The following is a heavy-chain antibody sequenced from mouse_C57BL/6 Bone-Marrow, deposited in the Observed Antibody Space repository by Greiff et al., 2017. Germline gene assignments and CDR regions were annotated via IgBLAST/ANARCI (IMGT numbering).Heavy chain of an antibody. D-gene: IGHD2-3*01. V-gene: IGHV14-4*01. CDR2: IDPEIGDT. J-gene: IGHJ2*01. Sequence: EVQLKQSGAELVRPGASVKLSCTASGFNIKDDYIHWVKQRPEQGLEWIGWIDPEIGDTEYASKFQGKATITSDKSSNTAYLQLSSLTSEDTAVYYCSSVDGNYFDFWGQGTPLTVAS. CDR1: GFNIKDDY. CDR3: SSVDGNYFDF.